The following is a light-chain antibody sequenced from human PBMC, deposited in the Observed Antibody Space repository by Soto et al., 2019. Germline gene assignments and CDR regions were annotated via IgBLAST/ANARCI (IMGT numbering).Light chain of an antibody. CDR2: GAS. CDR1: QSLSSSY. CDR3: PQYGSSGT. V-gene: IGKV3-20*01. Sequence: EIVLTQSPGTLSLSPGERATLSCRASQSLSSSYLAWYQQKPGQAPRLLIYGASSRATGIPDRFSGSGSGTDFPLPLRRLEPEDFAVYYCPQYGSSGTFGQGTKVDI. J-gene: IGKJ1*01.